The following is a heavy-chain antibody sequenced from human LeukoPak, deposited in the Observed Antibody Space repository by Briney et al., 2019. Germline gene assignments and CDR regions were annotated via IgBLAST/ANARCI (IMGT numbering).Heavy chain of an antibody. CDR2: IIPIFGTA. J-gene: IGHJ4*02. CDR3: ARVPHYYDSSGYYSEFDY. V-gene: IGHV1-69*01. D-gene: IGHD3-22*01. Sequence: ASVKVSCKASGGTFSSYAISWVRQAPGQGLEWMGGIIPIFGTANYAQKFQGRVTITADESTSTAYMELSSLRSEDTAVYYCARVPHYYDSSGYYSEFDYWGQGTLVTVSS. CDR1: GGTFSSYA.